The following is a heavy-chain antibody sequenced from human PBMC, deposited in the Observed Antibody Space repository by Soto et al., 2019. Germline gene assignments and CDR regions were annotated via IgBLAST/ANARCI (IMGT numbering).Heavy chain of an antibody. J-gene: IGHJ5*02. D-gene: IGHD3-9*01. CDR3: ARDSQDFDLLLMRYNWFDP. V-gene: IGHV1-18*01. CDR2: ISAYNGNT. Sequence: QVQLVQSGAEVKKPGASVKVSCKASGYTFTSYGISWVRQAPGQGLEWMGWISAYNGNTNYAQKLQGRVTMTTDTSTSTADMELRSLGSDDTAVYYCARDSQDFDLLLMRYNWFDPWGQGTLVTVSS. CDR1: GYTFTSYG.